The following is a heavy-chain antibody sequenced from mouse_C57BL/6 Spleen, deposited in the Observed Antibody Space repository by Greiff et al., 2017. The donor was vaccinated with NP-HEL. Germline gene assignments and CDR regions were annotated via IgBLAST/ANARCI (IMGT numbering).Heavy chain of an antibody. CDR2: IWPGGGT. CDR1: GFSLTSYA. Sequence: QVQLKESGPGLVAPSQSLSITCTVSGFSLTSYAISWVRQPPGKGLEWLGVIWPGGGTNYNSAPKSRLSISKDNSKSQVFLKMNSLQTDDTARYYCARGSSAMDYWGQGTSVTVSS. J-gene: IGHJ4*01. V-gene: IGHV2-9-1*01. CDR3: ARGSSAMDY. D-gene: IGHD1-1*02.